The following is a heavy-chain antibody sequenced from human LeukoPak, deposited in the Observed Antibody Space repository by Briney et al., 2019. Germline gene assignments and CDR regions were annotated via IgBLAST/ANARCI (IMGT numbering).Heavy chain of an antibody. D-gene: IGHD2-21*02. V-gene: IGHV3-64*01. CDR2: INSNGGST. J-gene: IGHJ4*02. Sequence: GGSLRLSCAASGFTFSSYAMHWVRQAPGKGLEYVSAINSNGGSTYYANSVKGRFTISRDNSKNTLYLQMNSLRAEDTAVYYCAKTPFRSVVVTALLFDYWGQGTLVTVSS. CDR1: GFTFSSYA. CDR3: AKTPFRSVVVTALLFDY.